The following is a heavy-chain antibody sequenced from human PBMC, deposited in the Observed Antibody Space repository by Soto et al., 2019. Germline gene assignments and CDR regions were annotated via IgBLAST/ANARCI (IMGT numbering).Heavy chain of an antibody. CDR2: MNPNSGNT. D-gene: IGHD3-3*01. CDR3: AREGEYYDFWSGYYQWWFDP. V-gene: IGHV1-8*01. J-gene: IGHJ5*02. Sequence: ASVKVSCKASGYTFTSYDINWVRQATGQGLEWMGWMNPNSGNTGYAQKFQGRVTMTRNTSISTAYMELRSLRSDDTAVYYCAREGEYYDFWSGYYQWWFDPWGQGTLVTVSS. CDR1: GYTFTSYD.